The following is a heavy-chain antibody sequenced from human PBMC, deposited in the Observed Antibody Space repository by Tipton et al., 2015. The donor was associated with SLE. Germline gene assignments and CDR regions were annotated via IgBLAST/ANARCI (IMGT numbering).Heavy chain of an antibody. CDR2: IYYSGRT. CDR3: AREAKYSGSYYNWFDT. V-gene: IGHV4-59*01. D-gene: IGHD1-26*01. Sequence: TLSLTCTVSGGSISGYYWSWIRQPPGKGLEWIGYIYYSGRTNYNPSLKSRVTISVDTSKNQFSLKLSSVTAADTAVYYCAREAKYSGSYYNWFDTWGQGTLVTVSP. CDR1: GGSISGYY. J-gene: IGHJ5*02.